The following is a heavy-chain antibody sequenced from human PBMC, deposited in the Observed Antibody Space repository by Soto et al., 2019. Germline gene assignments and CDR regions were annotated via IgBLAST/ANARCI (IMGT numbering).Heavy chain of an antibody. Sequence: EVQLVESGGGLVQPGGSLRLSCAASGFTFSSYWMNWVRQAPGKGLEWVANIKQDGSEKNYVDSVKGRFTISRDNARNSLSLQMNSLRAEDTAVYYCARDRAMDDYWGQGILVTVSS. CDR1: GFTFSSYW. CDR2: IKQDGSEK. CDR3: ARDRAMDDY. V-gene: IGHV3-7*01. J-gene: IGHJ4*02.